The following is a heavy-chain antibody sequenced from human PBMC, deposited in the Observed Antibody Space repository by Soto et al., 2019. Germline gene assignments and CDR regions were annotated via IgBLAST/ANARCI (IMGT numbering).Heavy chain of an antibody. Sequence: AGSMRLSCGASGFTFSTDGMHWVRQAPGKGLEWVAVIWYDGSNKYYADSVKGRFTISRDNTKNTMYLQMDSLRAEDTAVYYCAREPREPSICDSWGHGS. CDR1: GFTFSTDG. J-gene: IGHJ1*01. CDR3: AREPREPSICDS. D-gene: IGHD2-21*01. CDR2: IWYDGSNK. V-gene: IGHV3-33*01.